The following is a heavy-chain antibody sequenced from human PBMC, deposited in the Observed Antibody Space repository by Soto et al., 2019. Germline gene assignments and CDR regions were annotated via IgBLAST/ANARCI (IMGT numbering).Heavy chain of an antibody. D-gene: IGHD2-2*02. V-gene: IGHV3-53*01. CDR2: IYSGGST. Sequence: EVQLVESGGGLIQPGGSLRLSCAASGFTVSSNYMSWVRQAPGKGLEWVSVIYSGGSTYYADSVKGRFTISRDNSKSTLYLQMNSLRAEDTAVYYCARDLCSSTSCYTYWGQGTLVTVSS. J-gene: IGHJ4*02. CDR3: ARDLCSSTSCYTY. CDR1: GFTVSSNY.